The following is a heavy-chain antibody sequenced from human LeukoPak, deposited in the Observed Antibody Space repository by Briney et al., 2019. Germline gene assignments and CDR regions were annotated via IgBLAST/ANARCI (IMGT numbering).Heavy chain of an antibody. J-gene: IGHJ4*02. CDR2: LSYTGKT. CDR3: SEGYFEPFDH. D-gene: IGHD2/OR15-2a*01. V-gene: IGHV4-59*02. Sequence: SETLSLTCVVSGASVSSSHWNWIRQLPGKGLEWIGCLSYTGKTDYNPSLTSRVTISLDTFKNQVSLKLGSVTAADTAVYYCSEGYFEPFDHWGQGTLVTVSS. CDR1: GASVSSSH.